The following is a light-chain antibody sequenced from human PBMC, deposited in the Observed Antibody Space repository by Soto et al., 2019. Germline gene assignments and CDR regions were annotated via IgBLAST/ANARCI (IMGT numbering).Light chain of an antibody. V-gene: IGLV2-8*01. CDR1: SRDVGGHNY. CDR3: SSYAGSNIVV. J-gene: IGLJ2*01. CDR2: EVT. Sequence: QSALTQPPSASGPPGQSVTISCTGTSRDVGGHNYVSWYQQHPDKAPKLMIYEVTKRPSGVPDRLSCSKSDHTASLTVSGFQAQDDANYYSSSYAGSNIVVFGGGTNLTVL.